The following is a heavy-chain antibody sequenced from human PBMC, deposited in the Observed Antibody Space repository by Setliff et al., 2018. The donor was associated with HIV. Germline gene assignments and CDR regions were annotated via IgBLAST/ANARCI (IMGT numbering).Heavy chain of an antibody. Sequence: QGLEWMGGIIPVFRTANYAQKFQGRVTITADESTSTAYMELSSLRSEDTAVYYCARGATITYYFDYWGQGTLVTVSS. J-gene: IGHJ4*02. D-gene: IGHD5-12*01. CDR2: IIPVFRTA. V-gene: IGHV1-69*01. CDR3: ARGATITYYFDY.